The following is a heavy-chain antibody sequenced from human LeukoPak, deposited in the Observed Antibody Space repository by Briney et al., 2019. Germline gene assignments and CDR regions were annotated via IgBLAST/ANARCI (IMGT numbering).Heavy chain of an antibody. J-gene: IGHJ5*02. Sequence: GGSLRLSCAASGFTVSNNYMSWVRQAPGKGLEWVSVIHSGGTTNYADSVQGRFTISRGNSKTTVYLHMNSLRAEDTAVYYCARDSDSGYGPFAPWGQGTLVTVSS. CDR1: GFTVSNNY. CDR3: ARDSDSGYGPFAP. D-gene: IGHD5-12*01. CDR2: IHSGGTT. V-gene: IGHV3-53*01.